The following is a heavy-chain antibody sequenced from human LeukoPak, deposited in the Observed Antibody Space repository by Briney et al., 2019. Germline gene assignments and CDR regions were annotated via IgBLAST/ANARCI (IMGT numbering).Heavy chain of an antibody. CDR3: ARGDSSGYWAPRRLEYFQH. CDR2: INHSGST. CDR1: GGSFSGYY. Sequence: PSETLSLTCAVYGGSFSGYYWSWIRQPPGKGLEWIGEINHSGSTNYNPSLKSRVTISVDTSKNQFSLKLSSVTAADTAVYYCARGDSSGYWAPRRLEYFQHWGQGTLVTVSS. D-gene: IGHD3-22*01. J-gene: IGHJ1*01. V-gene: IGHV4-34*01.